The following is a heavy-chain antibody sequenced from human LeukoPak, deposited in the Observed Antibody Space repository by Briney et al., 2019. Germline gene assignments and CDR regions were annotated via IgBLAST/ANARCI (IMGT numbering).Heavy chain of an antibody. J-gene: IGHJ5*02. CDR1: GGSISSYY. CDR3: ARVRQSVFVRWFDP. D-gene: IGHD3-10*02. V-gene: IGHV4-59*12. Sequence: SETLSLTCTVSGGSISSYYWSWIRLPPGKGLEWIGYIYYTGATYYNPSLKSRVTISLDTSKNQFSLKLSSVTAADTAAYYCARVRQSVFVRWFDPWGQGTLVTVSS. CDR2: IYYTGAT.